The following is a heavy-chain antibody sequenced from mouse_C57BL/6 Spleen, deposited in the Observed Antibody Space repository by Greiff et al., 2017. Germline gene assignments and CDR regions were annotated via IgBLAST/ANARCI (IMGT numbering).Heavy chain of an antibody. D-gene: IGHD2-1*01. V-gene: IGHV1-26*01. CDR3: AREGLLWEGGAMDY. CDR2: INPNNGGT. J-gene: IGHJ4*01. CDR1: GYTFTDYY. Sequence: EVQLQQSGPELVKPGASVKISCKASGYTFTDYYMNWVKQSHGKSLEWIGDINPNNGGTSYNQKFKGKATLTVDKSSSTAYMELRSLTSEDSAVYYCAREGLLWEGGAMDYWGQGTSVTVSS.